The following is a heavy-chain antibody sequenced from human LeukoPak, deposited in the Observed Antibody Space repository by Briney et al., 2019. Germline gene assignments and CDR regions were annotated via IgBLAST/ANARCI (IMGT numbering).Heavy chain of an antibody. V-gene: IGHV3-43*01. J-gene: IGHJ4*02. Sequence: GGSLRLSCAASGFTFDDYTMHWVRQAPEKGLEWVSLINWDGGSTYYADSVKGRFTISRDNSKNSLYLQMNSLRTEDTALYFCAKDSSSSFFDYWGQGTLVTVSS. CDR2: INWDGGST. D-gene: IGHD6-13*01. CDR3: AKDSSSSFFDY. CDR1: GFTFDDYT.